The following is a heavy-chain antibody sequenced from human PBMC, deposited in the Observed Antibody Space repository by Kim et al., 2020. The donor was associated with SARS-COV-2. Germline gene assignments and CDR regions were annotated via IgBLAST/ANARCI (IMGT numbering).Heavy chain of an antibody. J-gene: IGHJ6*02. CDR3: ARDYSSSWYPVYYYGMDV. Sequence: SETLSLTCTVSGGSISSGGHYWSWIRQHPGKGLEWIGYIYYSGSTYYNPSLKSRVTISVDTSKNQFSLKLSSVTAADTAVYYCARDYSSSWYPVYYYGMDVWGQGTTVTVSS. V-gene: IGHV4-31*03. D-gene: IGHD6-13*01. CDR2: IYYSGST. CDR1: GGSISSGGHY.